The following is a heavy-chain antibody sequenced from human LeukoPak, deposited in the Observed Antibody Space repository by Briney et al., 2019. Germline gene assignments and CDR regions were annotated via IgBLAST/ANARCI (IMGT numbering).Heavy chain of an antibody. D-gene: IGHD3-16*01. CDR2: ISSSSSYI. CDR1: GFTFSSYS. J-gene: IGHJ4*02. CDR3: ARDPSRYDYIWELVDY. V-gene: IGHV3-21*01. Sequence: PGGSLRLSCAASGFTFSSYSMNWVRQAPGKGLEWVSSISSSSSYIYYADSVKGRFTISRDNAKNSLYLQMNSLRAEDTAVYYCARDPSRYDYIWELVDYWGQGTLVTVSS.